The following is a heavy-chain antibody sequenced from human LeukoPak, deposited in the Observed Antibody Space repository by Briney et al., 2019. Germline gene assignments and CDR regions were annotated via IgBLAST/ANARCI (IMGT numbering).Heavy chain of an antibody. CDR2: IRYDGSNK. Sequence: GGSLRLSCAASGFTFSSYGMHWVRQAPGKGLEWVAFIRYDGSNKYYADSVKGRFTISRDNSKNMLYLQMNSLRAEDTAVYYCAKAQYYYDSSGSWFDPWGQGTLVTVSS. CDR1: GFTFSSYG. V-gene: IGHV3-30*02. CDR3: AKAQYYYDSSGSWFDP. J-gene: IGHJ5*02. D-gene: IGHD3-22*01.